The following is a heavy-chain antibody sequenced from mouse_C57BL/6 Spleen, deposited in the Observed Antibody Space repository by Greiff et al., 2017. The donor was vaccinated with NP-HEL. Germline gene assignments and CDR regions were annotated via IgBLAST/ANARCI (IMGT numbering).Heavy chain of an antibody. CDR2: IDPSDSET. CDR3: ARSGYGSSSFDV. Sequence: QVQLQQPGAELVRPGSSVKLSCKASGYTFTSYWMHWVKQRPIQGLEWIGNIDPSDSETHYNQKFKDKATLTVDKSSSTAYMQLSSLTSEDSAVYYCARSGYGSSSFDVWGTGTTVTVSS. CDR1: GYTFTSYW. V-gene: IGHV1-52*01. D-gene: IGHD1-1*01. J-gene: IGHJ1*03.